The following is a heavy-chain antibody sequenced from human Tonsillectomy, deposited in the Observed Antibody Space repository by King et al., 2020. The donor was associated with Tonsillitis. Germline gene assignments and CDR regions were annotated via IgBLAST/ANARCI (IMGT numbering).Heavy chain of an antibody. D-gene: IGHD1-26*01. CDR1: GFTFSDYS. CDR2: ISGGGSTI. J-gene: IGHJ1*01. V-gene: IGHV3-11*01. CDR3: ARDIIRVGSTEYFHH. Sequence: HVQLVESGGGLVKPGGSLRLSCVASGFTFSDYSMSWIRQAPGKGLEWISYISGGGSTIYYADSVKGRFTVSRDNARNSLYLQMNSLRTEDTAVYFCARDIIRVGSTEYFHHWGQGTQVTVSS.